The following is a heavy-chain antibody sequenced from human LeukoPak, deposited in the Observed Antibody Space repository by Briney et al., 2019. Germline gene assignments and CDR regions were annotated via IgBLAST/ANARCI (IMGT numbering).Heavy chain of an antibody. J-gene: IGHJ4*02. V-gene: IGHV1-69*04. Sequence: ASVKVSCKASGGTFSSYAISWVRQAPGQGLEWMGRIIPILGIANYAQKFQGRVTITADKSTSTACMELSSLRSEDTAVYYCARLGRYYDFWSGSTDLDYWGQGTLVTVSS. CDR3: ARLGRYYDFWSGSTDLDY. CDR2: IIPILGIA. D-gene: IGHD3-3*01. CDR1: GGTFSSYA.